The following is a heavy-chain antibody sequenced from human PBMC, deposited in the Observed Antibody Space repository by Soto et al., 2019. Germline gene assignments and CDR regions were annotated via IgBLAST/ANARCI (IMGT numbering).Heavy chain of an antibody. CDR1: GGTFSSYA. Sequence: SVKVSCKASGGTFSSYAISWVRQAPGQGLEWMGGIIPIFGTANYAQKFQGRVTITADESTSTAYMELSSLRSEDTAVYYCARDDSSGYSFDYWGQGTLVTVSS. CDR3: ARDDSSGYSFDY. D-gene: IGHD6-19*01. V-gene: IGHV1-69*13. CDR2: IIPIFGTA. J-gene: IGHJ4*02.